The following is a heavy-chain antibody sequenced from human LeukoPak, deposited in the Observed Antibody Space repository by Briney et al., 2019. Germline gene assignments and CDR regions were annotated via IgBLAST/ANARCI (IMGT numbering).Heavy chain of an antibody. CDR1: GFTFSSSW. D-gene: IGHD3-22*01. V-gene: IGHV3-7*03. CDR3: ARVDRGYYDSSGYYYWFDS. CDR2: IREDGSQK. J-gene: IGHJ5*01. Sequence: GGSLRLSCVASGFTFSSSWMTWVRQAPGKGLEWVASIREDGSQKTAVDSVKGRFTISRDNSINTLYLQMNSLRAEDTAVYYCARVDRGYYDSSGYYYWFDSWGQGTLVTVSS.